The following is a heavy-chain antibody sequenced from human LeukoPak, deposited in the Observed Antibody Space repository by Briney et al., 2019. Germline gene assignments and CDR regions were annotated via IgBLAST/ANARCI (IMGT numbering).Heavy chain of an antibody. CDR2: INHSGST. J-gene: IGHJ4*02. CDR1: GGSFSGYY. V-gene: IGHV4-34*01. D-gene: IGHD5-18*01. Sequence: SETLSLTCAVYGGSFSGYYWSWIRQPPGKGLEWIGEINHSGSTNYNPSLKSRVTISVDTSKNQFSLKLSSVTAADTAVYYCARGAVDRRRGYSYGPMTYYFDYWGQGTLVTVSS. CDR3: ARGAVDRRRGYSYGPMTYYFDY.